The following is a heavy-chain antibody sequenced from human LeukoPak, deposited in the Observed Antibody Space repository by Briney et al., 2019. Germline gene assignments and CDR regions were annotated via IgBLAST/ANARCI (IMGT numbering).Heavy chain of an antibody. J-gene: IGHJ6*03. D-gene: IGHD6-13*01. Sequence: SETLSLTCAVYGGSFSGYYWSWIRQPPGKGLEWIGEINHSGSTNYNPSLKSRVTISVDTSKNQFSLKLSSVTAADTAVYYCARRLSYSSSWYPPYYYYMDVWGKGTTVTISS. CDR2: INHSGST. CDR1: GGSFSGYY. V-gene: IGHV4-34*01. CDR3: ARRLSYSSSWYPPYYYYMDV.